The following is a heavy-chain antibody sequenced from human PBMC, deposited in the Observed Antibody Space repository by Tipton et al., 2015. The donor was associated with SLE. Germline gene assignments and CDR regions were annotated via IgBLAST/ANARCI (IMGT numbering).Heavy chain of an antibody. J-gene: IGHJ4*02. D-gene: IGHD3-16*01. CDR3: ATESGGGYFDY. CDR1: GFTFTGYY. V-gene: IGHV1-2*02. Sequence: VQLVQSGAEVKKPGASVKVSCKASGFTFTGYYIHWVRQAPGQGLEWMGWINPRNGDTKYAQKFQGRVTLTRDTSISTAYMDLTSLTSDDTAVYHCATESGGGYFDYWGQGTLVTVSS. CDR2: INPRNGDT.